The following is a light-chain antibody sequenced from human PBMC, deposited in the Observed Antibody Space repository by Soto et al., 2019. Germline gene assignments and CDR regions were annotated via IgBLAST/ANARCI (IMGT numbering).Light chain of an antibody. CDR1: QSVSSTY. V-gene: IGKV3-20*01. J-gene: IGKJ1*01. Sequence: EIVLTQSPGTLSLFPAERATFSCRASQSVSSTYLAWYQQKPGQAPRLLIYGASSRATGIPDRFSGSGSGTDFTLTISRLEPEDSAVYYCQQYGSSPRTFGQGTKVEI. CDR3: QQYGSSPRT. CDR2: GAS.